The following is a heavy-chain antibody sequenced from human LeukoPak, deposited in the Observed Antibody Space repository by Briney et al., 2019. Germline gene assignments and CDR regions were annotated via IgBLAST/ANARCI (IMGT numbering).Heavy chain of an antibody. J-gene: IGHJ4*02. D-gene: IGHD5-24*01. CDR1: GFTFDDYA. V-gene: IGHV3-9*01. CDR3: AKDIGEMATTYFDY. Sequence: SLRLSCAASGFTFDDYAMHWVRQAPGKGLEWVSGISWNSGSIGYADSVKGRFTISRDNAKNSLYLQMNSLRAEDTALYYCAKDIGEMATTYFDYWGQGTLVTVSP. CDR2: ISWNSGSI.